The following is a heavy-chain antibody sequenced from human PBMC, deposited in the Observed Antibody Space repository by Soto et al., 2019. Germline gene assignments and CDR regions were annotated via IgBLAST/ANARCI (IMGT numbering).Heavy chain of an antibody. CDR2: INPKGGET. Sequence: ASVKVSCKASGYTFTGYYMHWVRQAPGQGLEWMGGINPKGGETNYAQKFQGRVTMTGDTSIDTAYMELSRLRSEDTAVYYCATALIAVAANGYYFDYWGQGTLVTVSS. D-gene: IGHD6-19*01. V-gene: IGHV1-2*02. CDR3: ATALIAVAANGYYFDY. J-gene: IGHJ4*02. CDR1: GYTFTGYY.